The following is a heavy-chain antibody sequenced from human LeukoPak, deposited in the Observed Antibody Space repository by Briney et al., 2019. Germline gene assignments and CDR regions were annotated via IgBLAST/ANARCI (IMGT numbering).Heavy chain of an antibody. V-gene: IGHV3-23*01. CDR2: ISGSGSGT. CDR3: ATHGSAHYYMDV. D-gene: IGHD2-2*03. Sequence: GGSLRLSCAASGFRFNTYWMSWIRQAPGKGLEWVSGISGSGSGTYYADSVKGRFTISRDNSKNTLHLQMNSLRAEDTAVYYCATHGSAHYYMDVWGKGTTVTISS. CDR1: GFRFNTYW. J-gene: IGHJ6*03.